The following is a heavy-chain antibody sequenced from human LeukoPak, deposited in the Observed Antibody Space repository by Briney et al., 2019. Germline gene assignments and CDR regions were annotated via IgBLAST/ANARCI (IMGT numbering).Heavy chain of an antibody. V-gene: IGHV4-34*01. CDR1: GGSFSGYY. Sequence: TSETLSLTCAVYGGSFSGYYWSWIRQPPGKGLEWIGEINHSGSTNYNPSLKSRVTISVDTSKNQFSLKLSSVTAADTAVYYCARWPGDYWGQGTLVTVSS. D-gene: IGHD5-12*01. J-gene: IGHJ4*02. CDR2: INHSGST. CDR3: ARWPGDY.